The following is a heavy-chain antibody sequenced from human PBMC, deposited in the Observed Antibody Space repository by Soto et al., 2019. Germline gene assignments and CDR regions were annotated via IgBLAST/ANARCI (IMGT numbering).Heavy chain of an antibody. CDR1: GYTFINYH. Sequence: QVQLVQSGGEVKKPGASVTVSCKASGYTFINYHITWVRQAPGQGLEWMAWINTDNGMTDYAQRFQGRVTMTRDTSTSTAYMELRNLGSDYTAVYFCAKSPRGEMATDWGQGTLVTVSS. V-gene: IGHV1-18*01. J-gene: IGHJ4*02. CDR3: AKSPRGEMATD. D-gene: IGHD5-12*01. CDR2: INTDNGMT.